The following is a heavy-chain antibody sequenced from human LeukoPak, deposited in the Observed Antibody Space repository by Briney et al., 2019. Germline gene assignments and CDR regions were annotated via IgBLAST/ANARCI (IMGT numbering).Heavy chain of an antibody. Sequence: SETLSLTRAVSGYSISSGYYWGWIRQPPGKGLEWIGSIYHSGSTYYNPSLKSRVTISVDTSENQFSLKLSSVTAADTAVYYCARVGMITFGGVADYFDYWGQGTLVTVSS. J-gene: IGHJ4*02. D-gene: IGHD3-16*01. CDR2: IYHSGST. V-gene: IGHV4-38-2*01. CDR1: GYSISSGYY. CDR3: ARVGMITFGGVADYFDY.